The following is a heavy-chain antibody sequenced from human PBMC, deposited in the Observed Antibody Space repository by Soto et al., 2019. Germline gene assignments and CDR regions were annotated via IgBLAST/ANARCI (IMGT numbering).Heavy chain of an antibody. Sequence: TSETLSLTCTVSGGSLSRGDYYWSWVRQPPGKGLEWIGYIYCSGSTYYNPSLKSRVSISVDTSRDQFSLKLSSVTAADTAVYYCARGPVVVVSAPYYFDYWGQGTRVTVSS. CDR1: GGSLSRGDYY. D-gene: IGHD2-21*01. CDR3: ARGPVVVVSAPYYFDY. CDR2: IYCSGST. V-gene: IGHV4-30-4*01. J-gene: IGHJ4*02.